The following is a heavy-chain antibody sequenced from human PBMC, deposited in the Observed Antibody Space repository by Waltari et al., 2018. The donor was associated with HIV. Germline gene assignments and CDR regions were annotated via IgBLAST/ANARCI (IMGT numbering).Heavy chain of an antibody. CDR1: GFTVGNNS. J-gene: IGHJ5*02. CDR2: MYSDGTT. D-gene: IGHD3-22*01. Sequence: VRLVESGGALVRPGGALRLSCTASGFTVGNNSMNWVRQAYGEGLEGVSTMYSDGTTVAADSVKGRFSTSRDTSKNILHLLMDSLRVDDTAVYYCAREVFYYDNSGHPGWFDPWGQGTLVAVSS. CDR3: AREVFYYDNSGHPGWFDP. V-gene: IGHV3-66*01.